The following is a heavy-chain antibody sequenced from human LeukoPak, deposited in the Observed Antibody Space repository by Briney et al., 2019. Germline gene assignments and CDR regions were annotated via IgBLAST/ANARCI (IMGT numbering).Heavy chain of an antibody. D-gene: IGHD1-26*01. J-gene: IGHJ5*02. CDR3: ARDSDTTSGRDP. CDR1: GYTFTEYG. Sequence: ASVKVSCKAFGYTFTEYGISWVRLAPGQGLEWMGWISIIDGNTNYAQNLQGRVAMTTDTSTNTVYMELRSLRFDDTAVYYCARDSDTTSGRDPWGQGTLVTVSS. V-gene: IGHV1-18*01. CDR2: ISIIDGNT.